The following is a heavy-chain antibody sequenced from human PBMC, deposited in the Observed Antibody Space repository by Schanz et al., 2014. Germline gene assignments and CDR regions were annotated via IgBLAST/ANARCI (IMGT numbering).Heavy chain of an antibody. CDR3: ARNIIATARAYDI. J-gene: IGHJ3*02. V-gene: IGHV1-18*01. Sequence: QVKRGKEGREVKKNGAEGKVSCKERGYTKRSEGNRGGRKAPAQGLEWMGWINGDNGDTKFAKTFQDRVTLTTDTSTSTAYMELRSLRSDDTAVYYCARNIIATARAYDIWGQGTMVTVSS. D-gene: IGHD6-13*01. CDR2: INGDNGDT. CDR1: GYTKRSEG.